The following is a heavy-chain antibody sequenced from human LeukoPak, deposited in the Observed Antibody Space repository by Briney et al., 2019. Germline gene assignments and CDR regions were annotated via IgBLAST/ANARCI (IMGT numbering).Heavy chain of an antibody. CDR3: ARDPRAFRYDYGDYALWYYYGMDV. J-gene: IGHJ6*02. CDR2: IYYSGST. D-gene: IGHD4-17*01. Sequence: SETLSLTCNVSGGSISSGGYYWSWIRQHPGKGLEWIGYIYYSGSTYYNPSLKSRVTISVDTSKNQFSLKLSSVTAADTAVYYCARDPRAFRYDYGDYALWYYYGMDVWGQGTTVTVSS. CDR1: GGSISSGGYY. V-gene: IGHV4-31*03.